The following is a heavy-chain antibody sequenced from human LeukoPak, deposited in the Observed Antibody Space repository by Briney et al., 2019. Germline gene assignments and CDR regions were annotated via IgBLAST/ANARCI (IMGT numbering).Heavy chain of an antibody. CDR3: ARVRRCSGGSCYSPKGYYMDV. CDR2: INHSGST. CDR1: GFSISGGYY. V-gene: IGHV4-34*01. D-gene: IGHD2-15*01. J-gene: IGHJ6*03. Sequence: SETLSLTCSVSGFSISGGYYWGWLRQPPGKGLEWIGEINHSGSTNYNPSLKSRVTISVDTSKNQFSLKLSSVTAADTAVYYCARVRRCSGGSCYSPKGYYMDVRGKGTTVTVSS.